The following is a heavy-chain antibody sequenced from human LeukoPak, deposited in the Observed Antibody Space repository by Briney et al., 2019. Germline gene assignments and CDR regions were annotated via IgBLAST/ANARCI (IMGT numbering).Heavy chain of an antibody. V-gene: IGHV4-59*01. J-gene: IGHJ4*02. D-gene: IGHD3-10*01. CDR2: IYYRVTS. CDR1: GDSISTYY. Sequence: SETLSLTCTVFGDSISTYYWSWIRQPPGKGLEWIGYIYYRVTSDYNPSLKSRVTMSVDMSTRQISLKLSSVTAADTAVYYCARAVGGDGSGSLWGPGTLVTVSS. CDR3: ARAVGGDGSGSL.